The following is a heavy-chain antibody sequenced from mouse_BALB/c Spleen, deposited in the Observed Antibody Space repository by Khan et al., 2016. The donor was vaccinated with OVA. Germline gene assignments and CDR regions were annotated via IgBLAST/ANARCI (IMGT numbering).Heavy chain of an antibody. CDR2: ISSGGNYT. J-gene: IGHJ2*01. V-gene: IGHV5-6*01. D-gene: IGHD1-1*01. CDR3: ATLYSYGSRVYFDY. CDR1: GFTFSSYG. Sequence: EVQLVESGGDLVKPGGSLKLSCAASGFTFSSYGMSWVRQTPDKRLEWVATISSGGNYTYYPDSVKGRFTISRDNAKNTLYLQMSSLKSEDTAMYFCATLYSYGSRVYFDYWGQGTTLTVSS.